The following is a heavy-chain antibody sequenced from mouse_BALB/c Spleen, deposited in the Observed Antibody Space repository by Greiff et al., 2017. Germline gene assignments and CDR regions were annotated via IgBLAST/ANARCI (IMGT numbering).Heavy chain of an antibody. V-gene: IGHV1-80*01. J-gene: IGHJ1*01. CDR1: GYAFSSYW. CDR2: IYPGDGDT. CDR3: ARPYRYDGYWYFDV. Sequence: QVQLKQSGAELVRPGSSVKISCKASGYAFSSYWMNWVKQRPGQGLEWIGQIYPGDGDTNYNGKFKGKATLTADKSSSTAYMQLSSLTSEDSAVYFCARPYRYDGYWYFDVWGAGTTVTVSS. D-gene: IGHD2-14*01.